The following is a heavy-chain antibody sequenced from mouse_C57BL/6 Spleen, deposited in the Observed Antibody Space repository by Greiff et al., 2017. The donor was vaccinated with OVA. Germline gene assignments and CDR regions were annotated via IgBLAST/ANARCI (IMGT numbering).Heavy chain of an antibody. D-gene: IGHD2-4*01. CDR1: GYTFTSYW. J-gene: IGHJ2*01. Sequence: VKLQQPGAELVRPGSSVKLSCKASGYTFTSYWMHWVKQRPIQGLEWIGNIDPSDSETHYNQKFKDKATLTVDKSSSTAYMQLSSLTSEDSAVYYCAVYDYDPYYFDYWGQGTTLTVSS. V-gene: IGHV1-52*01. CDR3: AVYDYDPYYFDY. CDR2: IDPSDSET.